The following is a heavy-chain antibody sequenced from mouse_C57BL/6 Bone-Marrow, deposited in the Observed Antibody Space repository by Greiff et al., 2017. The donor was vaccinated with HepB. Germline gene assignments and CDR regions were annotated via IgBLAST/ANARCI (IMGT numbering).Heavy chain of an antibody. V-gene: IGHV14-4*01. CDR2: IDPENGDT. J-gene: IGHJ1*03. D-gene: IGHD1-1*01. CDR3: TTGLGGSSYWYFDV. CDR1: GFNIKDDY. Sequence: VQLQQSGAELVRPGASVKLSCTASGFNIKDDYMHWVKQRPEQGLEWIGWIDPENGDTEYASKFQGKATITADTSSNTAYLQLSSLTSEDTAVYYCTTGLGGSSYWYFDVWGTGTTVTVSS.